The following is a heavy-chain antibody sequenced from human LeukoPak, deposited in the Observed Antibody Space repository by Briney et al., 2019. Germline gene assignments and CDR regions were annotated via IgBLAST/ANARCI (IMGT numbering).Heavy chain of an antibody. CDR1: GGSFSGYY. D-gene: IGHD6-13*01. J-gene: IGHJ5*02. Sequence: SETLSLTCAVYGGSFSGYYWSWIRQPPGKGLEWIGVINHSGSTNYNPSLKSRVTISVDTSKNQFSLKLSSVTAADTAVYYCAGSYSSSWSTETNWFDPWGQGTLVTVSS. CDR3: AGSYSSSWSTETNWFDP. V-gene: IGHV4-34*01. CDR2: INHSGST.